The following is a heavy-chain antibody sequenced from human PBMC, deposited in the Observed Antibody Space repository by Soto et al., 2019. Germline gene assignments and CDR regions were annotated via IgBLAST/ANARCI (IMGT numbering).Heavy chain of an antibody. D-gene: IGHD3-22*01. CDR1: GGTFSSYT. J-gene: IGHJ4*02. CDR3: AVGGVYYYDSSGFFDY. CDR2: IIPILGIA. V-gene: IGHV1-69*02. Sequence: GASVKVSCKASGGTFSSYTISWVRQAPGQGLEWMGRIIPILGIANYAQKFQGRVTITADKSTSTAYMELSSLRSEDTAVYYCAVGGVYYYDSSGFFDYWGQGTLVTVSS.